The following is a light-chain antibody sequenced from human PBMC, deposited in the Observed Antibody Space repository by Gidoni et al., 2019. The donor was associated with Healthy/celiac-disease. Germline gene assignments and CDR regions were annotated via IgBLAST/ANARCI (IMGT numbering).Light chain of an antibody. CDR2: YAS. CDR3: QQYDNLPYT. Sequence: DIQMTQSPFSLSASVGDRVTITCQASQDISNYLNWYQQKPGKVPKLLIYYASNLETGVPSRFSGSGSGTDFTLTISSLQPEDIATYYCQQYDNLPYTLGQGTKLEIK. CDR1: QDISNY. V-gene: IGKV1-33*01. J-gene: IGKJ2*01.